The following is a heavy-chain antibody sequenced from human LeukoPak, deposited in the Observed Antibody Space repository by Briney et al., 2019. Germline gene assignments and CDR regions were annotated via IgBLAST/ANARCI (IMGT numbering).Heavy chain of an antibody. Sequence: PSETLSLTCTVSGGSISSSSYYWGWIRQPPGKGLEWIGSIYYSGSTYYNPSLKSRVTISVDTSKNQFSLKLSSVTAADTAVYYCARLTSGQLDGYHFYYYIGVWGKGTTVTVSS. CDR3: ARLTSGQLDGYHFYYYIGV. J-gene: IGHJ6*03. CDR2: IYYSGST. D-gene: IGHD2-15*01. V-gene: IGHV4-39*07. CDR1: GGSISSSSYY.